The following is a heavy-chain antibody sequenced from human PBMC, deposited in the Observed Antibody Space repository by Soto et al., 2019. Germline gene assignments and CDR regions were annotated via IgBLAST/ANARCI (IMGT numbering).Heavy chain of an antibody. CDR2: ISYDGSNK. CDR1: GFTFSSYA. CDR3: ARELWFGELVAYYYYGMDV. D-gene: IGHD3-10*01. Sequence: GGSLRLSCAASGFTFSSYAMHWVRQAPGKGLEWVAVISYDGSNKYYADSVKGRFTISRDNSKNTLYLQMNSLRAEDTAVYYCARELWFGELVAYYYYGMDVWGQGTTVTVSS. V-gene: IGHV3-30-3*01. J-gene: IGHJ6*02.